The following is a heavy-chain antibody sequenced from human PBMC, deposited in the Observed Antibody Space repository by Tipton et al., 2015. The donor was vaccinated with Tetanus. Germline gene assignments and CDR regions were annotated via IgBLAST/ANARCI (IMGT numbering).Heavy chain of an antibody. J-gene: IGHJ6*03. CDR1: GDSISSYY. Sequence: GLVKPSETLSLTCSVSGDSISSYYWSWIRQPPGKGLEWIGYTHDSGKTNTNPSLQSRVSISVDTSKNQFSLELTSVTAADTAVHYCARGRYSSSYSPPRYHYYYYIDVWGKGATVTVSS. V-gene: IGHV4-59*01. CDR3: ARGRYSSSYSPPRYHYYYYIDV. D-gene: IGHD6-6*01. CDR2: THDSGKT.